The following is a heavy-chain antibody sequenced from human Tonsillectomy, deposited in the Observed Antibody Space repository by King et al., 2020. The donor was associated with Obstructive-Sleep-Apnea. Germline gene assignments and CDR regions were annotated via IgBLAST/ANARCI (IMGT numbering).Heavy chain of an antibody. CDR3: ARAVKDSSGYQFDY. D-gene: IGHD3-22*01. Sequence: VQLVESGGGLVQPGGSLRLSCAASGFTFSSYDMHWVRHATGKGLEWVSAIGTAGDTYYPGSVKGRFTISRENAKNSLYLQMNSLRAGDTAVYYCARAVKDSSGYQFDYWGQGTLVTVSS. CDR2: IGTAGDT. V-gene: IGHV3-13*04. CDR1: GFTFSSYD. J-gene: IGHJ4*02.